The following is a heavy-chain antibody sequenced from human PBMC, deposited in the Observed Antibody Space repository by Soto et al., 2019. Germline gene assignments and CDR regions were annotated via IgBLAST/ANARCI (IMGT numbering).Heavy chain of an antibody. J-gene: IGHJ4*02. CDR3: ARGGRYDILTGYWALGY. V-gene: IGHV4-34*01. CDR1: GGSFSGYY. Sequence: SETLSLTCAVYGGSFSGYYWSWIRQPPGKGLEWIGEINHSGSTNYNPSLKSRVTISVDTSKNQFSLKLSSVTAADTAVYYCARGGRYDILTGYWALGYWGQGTLVTVSS. CDR2: INHSGST. D-gene: IGHD3-9*01.